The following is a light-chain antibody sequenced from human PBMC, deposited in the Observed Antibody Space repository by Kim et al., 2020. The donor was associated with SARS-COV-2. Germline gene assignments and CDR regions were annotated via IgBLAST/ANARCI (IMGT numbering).Light chain of an antibody. J-gene: IGLJ2*01. Sequence: SSELTQDPVVSVALGQTVRITCQGASLRSYYATWYQQKTSPAPVLVIYGRNNRPSGIPDRFSGSASGNTASLTISGTQAEDEADFYCQSRDSGGKVVFGGGTKLTVL. CDR2: GRN. V-gene: IGLV3-19*01. CDR1: SLRSYY. CDR3: QSRDSGGKVV.